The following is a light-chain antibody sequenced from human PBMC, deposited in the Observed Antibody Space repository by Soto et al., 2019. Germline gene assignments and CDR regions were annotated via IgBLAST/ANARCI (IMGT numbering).Light chain of an antibody. Sequence: EIVLTQSPATLSLSPGERATLSCRASQSVSSYLAWYQQKPGQAPRLLMYEASNRATGIPARFSGSGSGTEFTLTISSLQSEDFAVYYCQQYNNWPITFGQGTRLEIK. CDR2: EAS. CDR3: QQYNNWPIT. CDR1: QSVSSY. J-gene: IGKJ5*01. V-gene: IGKV3D-15*01.